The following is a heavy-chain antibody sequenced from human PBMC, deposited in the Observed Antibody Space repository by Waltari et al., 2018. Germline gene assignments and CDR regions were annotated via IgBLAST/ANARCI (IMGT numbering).Heavy chain of an antibody. CDR3: VRNAVWSGPDC. D-gene: IGHD3-3*01. CDR2: ISGSGSNK. CDR1: GFTFSSYE. J-gene: IGHJ4*02. Sequence: EVQLVESGGGLVQAGGSLRLSCAASGFTFSSYEMNWVRQVPGKGLEWISYISGSGSNKYHTDSMKGRFTISRDNAKNSLSLQMYSLRVEDTAVYYCVRNAVWSGPDCWGQGTLVTVSS. V-gene: IGHV3-48*03.